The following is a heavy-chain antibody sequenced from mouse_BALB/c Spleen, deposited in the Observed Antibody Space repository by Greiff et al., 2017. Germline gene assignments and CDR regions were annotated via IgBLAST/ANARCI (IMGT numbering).Heavy chain of an antibody. D-gene: IGHD2-1*01. CDR1: GFTFSSFG. J-gene: IGHJ4*01. Sequence: DVKLVESGGGLVQPGGSRKLSCAASGFTFSSFGMHWVRQAPEKGLEWVAYISSGSSTIYYADTVKGRFTISRDNPKNTLFLQMTSLRSEDTAMYYCARGIYYGNYGNAMDYWGQGTSVTVSS. CDR2: ISSGSSTI. CDR3: ARGIYYGNYGNAMDY. V-gene: IGHV5-17*02.